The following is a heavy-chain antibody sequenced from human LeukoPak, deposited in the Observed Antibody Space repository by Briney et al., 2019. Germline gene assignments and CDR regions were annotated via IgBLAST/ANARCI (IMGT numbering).Heavy chain of an antibody. Sequence: PGRSLRLSCAASGFTFSSYAMHWVRQAPGKGLEWVAVISYDGSNKYYADSVKGRFTISRDNSKNTLYLQMNSLRAEDTAVYYCARGYYYDSSGYYSLRYYYGMDVWGQGTTVTVSS. J-gene: IGHJ6*02. CDR1: GFTFSSYA. V-gene: IGHV3-30*04. CDR3: ARGYYYDSSGYYSLRYYYGMDV. D-gene: IGHD3-22*01. CDR2: ISYDGSNK.